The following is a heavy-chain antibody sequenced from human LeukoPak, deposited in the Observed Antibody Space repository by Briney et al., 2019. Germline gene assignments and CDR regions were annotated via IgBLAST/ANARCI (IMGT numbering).Heavy chain of an antibody. CDR2: INPNSGGT. CDR3: ARDSPSSSWYGIIDY. D-gene: IGHD6-13*01. J-gene: IGHJ4*02. Sequence: ASVKVSCKASGYTFTSYGISWVRQAPGQGLEWMGWINPNSGGTNYAQKFQGRVTMTRDTSISTAYMELSRLRSDDTAVYYCARDSPSSSWYGIIDYWGQGTLVTVSS. V-gene: IGHV1-2*02. CDR1: GYTFTSYG.